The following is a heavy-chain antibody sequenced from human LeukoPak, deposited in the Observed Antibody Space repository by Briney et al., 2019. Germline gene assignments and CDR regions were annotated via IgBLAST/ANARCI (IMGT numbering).Heavy chain of an antibody. CDR3: AKGGWGTVLDY. V-gene: IGHV3-23*01. Sequence: GGTLRLSCAASGFTFSNYAMPWVRQAPGKGLEWVSTISGSGDSTYYSDSVKGRFTISRDNSENTLYLQLNSLRAEDTAVYYCAKGGWGTVLDYWGQGTLVTVSP. CDR2: ISGSGDST. J-gene: IGHJ4*02. CDR1: GFTFSNYA. D-gene: IGHD3-16*01.